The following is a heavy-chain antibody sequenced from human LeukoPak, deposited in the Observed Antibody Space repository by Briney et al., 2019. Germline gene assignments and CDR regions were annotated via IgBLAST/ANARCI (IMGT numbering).Heavy chain of an antibody. Sequence: ASVKVSCKASGGTFSSYAISWVRQAPGQGLEWMGGIIPIFGTANYAQKFQGRVTITADESTSTAYMELSSLRSEDTAVYYCARDPGEDTAMTTAGDYWGQGTLVTVSS. CDR2: IIPIFGTA. CDR3: ARDPGEDTAMTTAGDY. CDR1: GGTFSSYA. J-gene: IGHJ4*02. D-gene: IGHD5-18*01. V-gene: IGHV1-69*13.